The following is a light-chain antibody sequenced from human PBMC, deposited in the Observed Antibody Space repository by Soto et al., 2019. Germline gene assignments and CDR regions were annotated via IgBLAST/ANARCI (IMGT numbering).Light chain of an antibody. Sequence: EIVMTQSPATLSVSPGERATLSCRASQSVSSNLAWYQQKPGQAPRLLIYGASTRATGIPARFSGSGSGTEFTLTITSPQSEDFAVYYCQQYDNWPQMFGQGTKVDIK. J-gene: IGKJ1*01. CDR1: QSVSSN. V-gene: IGKV3-15*01. CDR2: GAS. CDR3: QQYDNWPQM.